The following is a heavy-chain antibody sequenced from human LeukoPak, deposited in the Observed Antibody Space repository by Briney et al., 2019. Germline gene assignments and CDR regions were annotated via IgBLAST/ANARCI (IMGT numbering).Heavy chain of an antibody. CDR2: IIPILGIA. D-gene: IGHD5-12*01. V-gene: IGHV1-69*04. J-gene: IGHJ4*02. CDR3: ARDPRITRDWED. CDR1: GGTFSSYT. Sequence: SVKVSCKASGGTFSSYTISWVRQAPGQGLEWMGRIIPILGIANYAQKFQGRVTITADKSTSTAYMELSSLRSEDTAVYYCARDPRITRDWEDWGQGTLVTVSS.